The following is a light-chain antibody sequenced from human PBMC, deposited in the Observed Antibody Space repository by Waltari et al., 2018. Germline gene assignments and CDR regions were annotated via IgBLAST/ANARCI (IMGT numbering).Light chain of an antibody. CDR2: AAS. J-gene: IGKJ1*01. CDR3: EQNHSTPRRT. V-gene: IGKV1-NL1*01. CDR1: QGISNT. Sequence: DIQMTQSPSSLSASVGDRVTITCRASQGISNTLAWYQQKPGKAPKLLLYAASRLESGVPPRFSGTGYGTDYTLSLSSIQPEDFAPSYSEQNHSTPRRTFGQGTKVEIK.